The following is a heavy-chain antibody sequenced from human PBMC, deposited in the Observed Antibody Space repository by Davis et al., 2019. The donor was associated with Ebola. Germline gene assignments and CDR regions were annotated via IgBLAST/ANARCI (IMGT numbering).Heavy chain of an antibody. Sequence: GESLKISCAASGFTFSSYEMNWVRQAPGKGLEWVSYISSSGSTIYYADSVKGRFTISRDNAKNSLYLQMNSLRAEDTAVYYCARDTYDFWSGHLPYGMDVWGQGTTVTVSS. CDR1: GFTFSSYE. CDR3: ARDTYDFWSGHLPYGMDV. CDR2: ISSSGSTI. J-gene: IGHJ6*02. V-gene: IGHV3-48*03. D-gene: IGHD3-3*01.